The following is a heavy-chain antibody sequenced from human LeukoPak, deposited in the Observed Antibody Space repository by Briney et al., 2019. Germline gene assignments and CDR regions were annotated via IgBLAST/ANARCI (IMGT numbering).Heavy chain of an antibody. CDR3: ARAFAHQHVRRDFDY. J-gene: IGHJ4*02. CDR1: GGSISSSSYY. CDR2: IYYSGST. Sequence: SETLSLTCTVSGGSISSSSYYWGWIRQPPGKGLEWIGSIYYSGSTYYNPSLKSRVTISVDTSKNQFSLKLSSVTAADTAVYYCARAFAHQHVRRDFDYWGQGTLVTVSS. V-gene: IGHV4-39*07.